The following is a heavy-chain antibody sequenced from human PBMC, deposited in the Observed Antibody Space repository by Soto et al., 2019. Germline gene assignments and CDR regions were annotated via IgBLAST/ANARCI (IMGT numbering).Heavy chain of an antibody. Sequence: GASVKVSCKASGDTFSGHHMHWVRQAPGHGLEWMTYIDLDTGNTASSQKFQGRVTTTRDTSFTTAYMDLSGLGSDDKALYYCVLERTAHGGFDYWDQGTLVTVSS. D-gene: IGHD1-1*01. CDR1: GDTFSGHH. J-gene: IGHJ4*02. V-gene: IGHV1-2*02. CDR2: IDLDTGNT. CDR3: VLERTAHGGFDY.